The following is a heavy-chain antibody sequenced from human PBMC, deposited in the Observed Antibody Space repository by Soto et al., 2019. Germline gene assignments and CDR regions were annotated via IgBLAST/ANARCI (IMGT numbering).Heavy chain of an antibody. V-gene: IGHV4-30-4*01. CDR1: GGSISSGDYY. CDR3: ARAPTWDDILTGYYVAGKNWFDP. CDR2: IYYSGST. D-gene: IGHD3-9*01. Sequence: SETLSLTCTVSGGSISSGDYYWSWIRQPPGKGLEWIGYIYYSGSTYYNPSLKSRVTISVDTSKNQFSLKLSSVTAADTAVYYCARAPTWDDILTGYYVAGKNWFDPWGQGTLVTVS. J-gene: IGHJ5*02.